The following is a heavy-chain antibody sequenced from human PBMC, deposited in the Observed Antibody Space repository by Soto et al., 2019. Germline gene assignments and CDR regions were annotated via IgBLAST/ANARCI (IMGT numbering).Heavy chain of an antibody. V-gene: IGHV3-23*01. CDR1: GFTFSSYA. CDR2: ISGSGGST. Sequence: PGGSLRLSCAASGFTFSSYARSWVRQAPGKGLEWVSAISGSGGSTYYADSVKGRFTISRDNSKNTLYLQMNSLRAEDTAVYYCAKDRRYYDSSGYGNYFDYWGQGTLVTVSS. D-gene: IGHD3-22*01. CDR3: AKDRRYYDSSGYGNYFDY. J-gene: IGHJ4*02.